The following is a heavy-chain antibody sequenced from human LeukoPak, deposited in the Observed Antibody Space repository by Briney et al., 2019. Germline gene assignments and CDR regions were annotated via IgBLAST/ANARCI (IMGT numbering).Heavy chain of an antibody. CDR3: ARVLRGPGRDYGSGIGANWFDP. J-gene: IGHJ5*02. D-gene: IGHD3-10*01. Sequence: GGSLRLSCAASGFTFSSYWMHWVRQAQGKGLVWVSRINSDGSSTSYADSVKGRFTISRDNAKNTLYLQMNSLRAEDTAVYYCARVLRGPGRDYGSGIGANWFDPWGQGTLVTVSS. V-gene: IGHV3-74*01. CDR1: GFTFSSYW. CDR2: INSDGSST.